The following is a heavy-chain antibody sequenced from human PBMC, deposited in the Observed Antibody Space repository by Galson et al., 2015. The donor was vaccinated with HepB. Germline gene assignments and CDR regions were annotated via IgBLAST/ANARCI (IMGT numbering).Heavy chain of an antibody. V-gene: IGHV3-33*06. Sequence: SLRLSCAASGFTFRNFGMHWVRQAPGRGLEWVALIWFDGSRKSFADSVKGRFTISRDNSRKTVFLQMNSLRVEDTALYYCVKVDCGGDCSTFDSWGQGTLVTVAS. D-gene: IGHD2-21*02. CDR1: GFTFRNFG. J-gene: IGHJ4*02. CDR3: VKVDCGGDCSTFDS. CDR2: IWFDGSRK.